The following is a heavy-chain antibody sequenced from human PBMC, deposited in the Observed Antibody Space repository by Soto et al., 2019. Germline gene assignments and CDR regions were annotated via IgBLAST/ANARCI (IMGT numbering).Heavy chain of an antibody. V-gene: IGHV3-23*01. CDR2: ISGSGGST. CDR3: AKGLGNYGSARTIFDY. Sequence: GGSLRLSCAASGFTFSSYAMSWVRQAPGKGLEWVSAISGSGGSTYYADSVKGRFTISRDNSKNTLYLQMNSLRAEDTAVYYCAKGLGNYGSARTIFDYWGQGTLVTVSS. CDR1: GFTFSSYA. D-gene: IGHD3-10*01. J-gene: IGHJ4*02.